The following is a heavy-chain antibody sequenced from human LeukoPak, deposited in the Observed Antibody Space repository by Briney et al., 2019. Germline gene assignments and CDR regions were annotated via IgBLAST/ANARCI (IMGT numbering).Heavy chain of an antibody. CDR1: GYSFTSYW. CDR3: ARLSSSSSLASGAFDI. D-gene: IGHD6-6*01. J-gene: IGHJ3*02. CDR2: IYPGDSDT. V-gene: IGHV5-51*01. Sequence: GESLKISCKGSGYSFTSYWIGWVRQMPGKGLEWMGIIYPGDSDTRYSPSFQGQVTISADKSISTAYLQWSSLKASDTAMYYCARLSSSSSLASGAFDIWGQGTMVTVSS.